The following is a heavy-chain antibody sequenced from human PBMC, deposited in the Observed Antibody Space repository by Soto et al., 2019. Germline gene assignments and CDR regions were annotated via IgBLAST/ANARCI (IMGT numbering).Heavy chain of an antibody. J-gene: IGHJ3*01. Sequence: LRLSCAASGFTFSTYSVNWVRQAPGKGLEWVSSISSSTSYIYYADSVKGRFTISRDNAKNSLYLQMNSLRAEDTAVYYCARDREGVGAGLFWGQGTMVTVSS. CDR3: ARDREGVGAGLF. CDR1: GFTFSTYS. V-gene: IGHV3-21*01. D-gene: IGHD1-26*01. CDR2: ISSSTSYI.